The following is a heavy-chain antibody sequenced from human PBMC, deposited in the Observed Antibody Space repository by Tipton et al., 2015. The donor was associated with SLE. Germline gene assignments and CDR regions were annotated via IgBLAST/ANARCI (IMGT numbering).Heavy chain of an antibody. Sequence: TLSLTCTVSGDSIRSSSYSWGWIRQPPGKGLEWIASIYSSGDTYYNPSLKSRVTMSVDTSNNQFSLKLTSVTAADTAVYYCAIMTTVIDDAFDVWGQGTLVTVSS. J-gene: IGHJ3*01. CDR3: AIMTTVIDDAFDV. CDR2: IYSSGDT. D-gene: IGHD4-17*01. CDR1: GDSIRSSSYS. V-gene: IGHV4-39*07.